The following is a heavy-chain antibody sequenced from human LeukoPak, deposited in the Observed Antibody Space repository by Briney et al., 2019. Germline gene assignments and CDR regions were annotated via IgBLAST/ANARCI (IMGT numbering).Heavy chain of an antibody. J-gene: IGHJ4*02. D-gene: IGHD5-24*01. CDR2: ISGSGGST. V-gene: IGHV3-23*01. Sequence: GGSLRLSCAASGFTFSSYAMSWVRQAPGKGLEWVSAISGSGGSTYYADSVKGRFTISRDKSKNTLYLQMNSLRAEDTAVYYCAKDPSDGYNENYWGQGTLVTVSS. CDR1: GFTFSSYA. CDR3: AKDPSDGYNENY.